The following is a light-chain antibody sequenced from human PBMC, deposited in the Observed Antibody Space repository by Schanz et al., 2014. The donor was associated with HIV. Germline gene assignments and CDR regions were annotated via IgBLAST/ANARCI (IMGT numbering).Light chain of an antibody. CDR3: QQRSNWPLFT. V-gene: IGKV3D-20*02. CDR1: QTLSSSH. CDR2: GAS. Sequence: EIVLTQFPGTLSLSPGERGTLSCRASQTLSSSHLAWYQHKPGQAPRLLIYGASSRATGIPARFSGSGSGTDFTLTISSLEPEDFAVYYCQQRSNWPLFTFGPGTKVDIK. J-gene: IGKJ3*01.